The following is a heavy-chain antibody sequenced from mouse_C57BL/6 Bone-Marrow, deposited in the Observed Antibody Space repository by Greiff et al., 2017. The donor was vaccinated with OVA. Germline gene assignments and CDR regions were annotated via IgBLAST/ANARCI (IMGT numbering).Heavy chain of an antibody. CDR2: ISSGGDYI. CDR1: GFTFSSYA. CDR3: TRLLDAMDY. V-gene: IGHV5-9-1*02. D-gene: IGHD2-1*01. Sequence: EVKLVESGAGLVKPGGSLKLSCAASGFTFSSYAMSWVRQTPEKRLEWVAYISSGGDYIYYADTVKGRFTISRDNARNTLYLQMSSLMSEDTAMYYCTRLLDAMDYWGQGTSVTVSS. J-gene: IGHJ4*01.